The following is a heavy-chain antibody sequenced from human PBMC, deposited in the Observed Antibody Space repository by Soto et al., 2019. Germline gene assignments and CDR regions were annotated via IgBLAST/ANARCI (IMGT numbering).Heavy chain of an antibody. CDR1: GYTLNSYD. D-gene: IGHD6-19*01. CDR2: MNPNSGNT. CDR3: ARGRGAVASPGRYYYSYLDV. V-gene: IGHV1-8*01. Sequence: ASVKVSCKASGYTLNSYDMNWVRQATGQGLEWMGWMNPNSGNTGYAQKFQGRVTMTRNTSISTAYMELSSLRSEDTAVYYCARGRGAVASPGRYYYSYLDVWGKGTTVTVSS. J-gene: IGHJ6*03.